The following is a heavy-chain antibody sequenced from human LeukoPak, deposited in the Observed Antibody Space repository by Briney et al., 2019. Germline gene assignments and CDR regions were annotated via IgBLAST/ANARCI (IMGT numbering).Heavy chain of an antibody. CDR3: ARDVLPGYCTTSTCPTFDY. Sequence: ASVKVSSKASGYTFTTYGISWVRRAPGQGLEWMGWISTYYGYTKYAQKVQGRVTMTTDTSTSTAYMELRSLRSDDTAVYYCARDVLPGYCTTSTCPTFDYWGQGTLVTVSS. CDR2: ISTYYGYT. V-gene: IGHV1-18*01. J-gene: IGHJ4*02. CDR1: GYTFTTYG. D-gene: IGHD2-8*01.